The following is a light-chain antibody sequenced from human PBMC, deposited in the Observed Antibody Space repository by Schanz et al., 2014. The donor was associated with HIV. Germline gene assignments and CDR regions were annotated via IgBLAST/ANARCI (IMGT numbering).Light chain of an antibody. CDR3: QQRSNWPLT. CDR2: GAS. V-gene: IGKV3-11*01. Sequence: EIVLTQSPATLSLSPGERATLSCRASRSISNDLAWYQQKPGQAPRLLIYGASNRATGIPARFSGSGSGTDFTLTISSLEPEDFAVYYCQQRSNWPLTFGGGTKVEIK. CDR1: RSISND. J-gene: IGKJ4*01.